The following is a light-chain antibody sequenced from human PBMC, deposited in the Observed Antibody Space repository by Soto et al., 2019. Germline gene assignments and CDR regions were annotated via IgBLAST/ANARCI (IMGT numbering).Light chain of an antibody. V-gene: IGLV1-44*01. CDR1: SSNIGVNT. CDR3: AAWDDSLNGYV. Sequence: QSVLTQPPSASGTPGQRVAISCSGGSSNIGVNTVSWYQRLPGTAPKLLIYVNTQRPSGVPDRISGSRSGTSASLAISGLQSEDEADYYCAAWDDSLNGYVFGSGTQLTVL. J-gene: IGLJ1*01. CDR2: VNT.